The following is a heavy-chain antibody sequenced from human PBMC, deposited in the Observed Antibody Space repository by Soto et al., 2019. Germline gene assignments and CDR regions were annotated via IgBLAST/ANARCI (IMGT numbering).Heavy chain of an antibody. D-gene: IGHD1-1*01. J-gene: IGHJ4*02. V-gene: IGHV1-8*01. CDR2: MNPNSGNT. Sequence: QVQLVQSGAEVEKPGASVKVSCKASGYTFTSYDINWVRQATGQGLEWMGWMNPNSGNTGYAQKFQGRVTMTRNTSISTAYMELSSLRSEDTAVYYCAIGEGYNWNDRFDYWGQGTLVTVSS. CDR1: GYTFTSYD. CDR3: AIGEGYNWNDRFDY.